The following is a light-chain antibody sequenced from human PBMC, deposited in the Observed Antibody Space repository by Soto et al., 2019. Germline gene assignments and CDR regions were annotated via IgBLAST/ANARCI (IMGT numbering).Light chain of an antibody. V-gene: IGKV1-8*01. CDR2: AAS. CDR1: QGVGSY. J-gene: IGKJ2*01. CDR3: QQYYSYPYT. Sequence: AIRMTQSPSSFSASTGDRVTITCRASQGVGSYLAWYQQKPGKAPNRLIYAASTLQSGVPSRCSGSGSGTDFTLTISFLQSEDYANYYCQQYYSYPYTFGQGTKLEIK.